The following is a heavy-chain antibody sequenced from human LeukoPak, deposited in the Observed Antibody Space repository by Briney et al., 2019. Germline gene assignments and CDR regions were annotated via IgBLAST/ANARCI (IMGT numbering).Heavy chain of an antibody. Sequence: GGSLRLSCAASGFTFSSYEMNWVRHAPGKGLEGVSYISSSGSTIYYADSVKGRFTISRDNAKNSLYLQMNSLRAEDMALYYCAKAYYYDSSGYYGGGFDIWGQGTMVTVSS. J-gene: IGHJ3*02. D-gene: IGHD3-22*01. CDR2: ISSSGSTI. CDR3: AKAYYYDSSGYYGGGFDI. CDR1: GFTFSSYE. V-gene: IGHV3-48*03.